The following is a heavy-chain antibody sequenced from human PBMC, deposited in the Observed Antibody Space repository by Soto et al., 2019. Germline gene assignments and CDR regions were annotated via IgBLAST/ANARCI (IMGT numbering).Heavy chain of an antibody. CDR2: ISTYNGNT. V-gene: IGHV1-18*01. CDR1: GYTFTTYT. J-gene: IGHJ5*02. Sequence: QVQLVQSGTEVKKTGASVKVSCKASGYTFTTYTITWVRQAPGQGLEWLGWISTYNGNTNYAQKRQGIVTITTYTSTNTDYMELRSLRSDATSLYFCARTYLYNAFDPWGLGTLVTVSS. CDR3: ARTYLYNAFDP. D-gene: IGHD1-1*01.